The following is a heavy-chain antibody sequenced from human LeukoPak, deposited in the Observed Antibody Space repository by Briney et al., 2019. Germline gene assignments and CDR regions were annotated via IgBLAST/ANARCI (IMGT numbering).Heavy chain of an antibody. CDR1: GFTFSDYY. CDR2: ISSSSSTI. J-gene: IGHJ5*02. Sequence: GRSLRLSCAASGFTFSDYYMSWIRQAPGKGLEWVSYISSSSSTIYYADSVKGRFTISRDNAKNSLYLQLNSLRAEDTAVYYCARSLVVGATCPYHWGQGTLVTVSS. CDR3: ARSLVVGATCPYH. V-gene: IGHV3-11*04. D-gene: IGHD1-26*01.